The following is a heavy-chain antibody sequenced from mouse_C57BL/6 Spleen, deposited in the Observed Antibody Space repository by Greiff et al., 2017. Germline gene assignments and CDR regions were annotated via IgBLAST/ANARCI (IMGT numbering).Heavy chain of an antibody. CDR1: GYTFPSYG. Sequence: VQLQQPGTELVKPGASVKLSCKASGYTFPSYGMHWVKQRPGQGLEWIGNINPSKGGTNYNEKFKSKATLTVDKSASTAYMQLSSLTSEDSAVYYCARYWDSSGYGFAYWGQGTLVTVSA. CDR2: INPSKGGT. V-gene: IGHV1-53*01. CDR3: ARYWDSSGYGFAY. D-gene: IGHD3-2*02. J-gene: IGHJ3*01.